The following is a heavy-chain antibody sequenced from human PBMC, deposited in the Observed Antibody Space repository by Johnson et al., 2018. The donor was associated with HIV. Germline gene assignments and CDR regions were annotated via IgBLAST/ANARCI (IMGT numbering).Heavy chain of an antibody. V-gene: IGHV3-30*02. D-gene: IGHD3-10*01. J-gene: IGHJ3*02. Sequence: VQLVESGGGVVQPGGSLRLSCAASRFTFSSYGMHWVRQAPGKGLEWVTFIRYDGSEKYFADSVKGRFTISRDNSKNTLYLQMSSLRLEDTALYYCAKKEVGFGEAIDAFDIWGQGTMVTVSS. CDR2: IRYDGSEK. CDR3: AKKEVGFGEAIDAFDI. CDR1: RFTFSSYG.